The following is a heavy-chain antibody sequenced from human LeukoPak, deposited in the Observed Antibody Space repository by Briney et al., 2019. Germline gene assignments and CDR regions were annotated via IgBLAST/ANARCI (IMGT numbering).Heavy chain of an antibody. V-gene: IGHV1-2*02. CDR3: ARLHNEYSSLDWFDP. CDR1: GYTFTGYY. CDR2: INPNSGGT. D-gene: IGHD6-6*01. Sequence: WASVKVSCKASGYTFTGYYMHWVRQAPGQGLEWMGWINPNSGGTNYAQKFQGRVTMTRDTSISTAYMELSRLRSDDTAVYYCARLHNEYSSLDWFDPWGQGTLVTVSS. J-gene: IGHJ5*02.